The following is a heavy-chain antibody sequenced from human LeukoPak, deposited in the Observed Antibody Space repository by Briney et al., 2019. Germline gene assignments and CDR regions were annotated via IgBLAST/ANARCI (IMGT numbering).Heavy chain of an antibody. CDR3: VRDRSDWFDP. Sequence: SETLSLTCTVSGGSISSYYWSWIRQPPGKGLEWIGYNYYSGSTNYNPSLKSRVTMSVDTSKNEFSLKLTSVTAADTAVYYCVRDRSDWFDPWGQGTLATVSS. CDR1: GGSISSYY. J-gene: IGHJ5*02. V-gene: IGHV4-59*12. CDR2: NYYSGST.